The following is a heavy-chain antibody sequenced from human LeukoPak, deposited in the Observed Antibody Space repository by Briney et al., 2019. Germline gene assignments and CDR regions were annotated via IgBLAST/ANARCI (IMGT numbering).Heavy chain of an antibody. J-gene: IGHJ4*02. CDR1: GGSISSYY. CDR2: IYYSGST. D-gene: IGHD4-23*01. V-gene: IGHV4-59*08. CDR3: ARLFYGGNTIIFDY. Sequence: SETLSLTCTVSGGSISSYYWSWIRQPPGKGLEWIGYIYYSGSTNYNPSLKSRVTISVDTSENQFSLKLSSVTAADTAVYYCARLFYGGNTIIFDYWGQGTLVTVSS.